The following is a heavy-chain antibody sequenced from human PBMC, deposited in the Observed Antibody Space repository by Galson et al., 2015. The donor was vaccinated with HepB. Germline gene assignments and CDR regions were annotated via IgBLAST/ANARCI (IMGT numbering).Heavy chain of an antibody. Sequence: SETLSLTCAVYGGSFSGYYWSWIRQPPGKGLEWIGEINHSGSTNYNPTLKSRVTISVDTSKNQFSLKLSSVTAADTAVYYCARGRGHYYGSGSYYYWGQGTPVTVSS. CDR1: GGSFSGYY. CDR3: ARGRGHYYGSGSYYY. J-gene: IGHJ4*02. D-gene: IGHD3-10*01. CDR2: INHSGST. V-gene: IGHV4-34*01.